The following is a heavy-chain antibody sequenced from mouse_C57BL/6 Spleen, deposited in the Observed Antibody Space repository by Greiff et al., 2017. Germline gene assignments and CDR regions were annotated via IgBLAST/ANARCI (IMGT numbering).Heavy chain of an antibody. Sequence: QVQLKQSGTELVKPGASVKLSCKASGYTFTSYWMHWVKQRPGQGLEWIGNINPSNGGTNYNEKFKSKATLTVDKSSSTAYMQLSSLTSEDSAVYYCARILYGHYEGYYAMDYWGQGTSVTVSS. CDR1: GYTFTSYW. CDR2: INPSNGGT. D-gene: IGHD2-1*01. CDR3: ARILYGHYEGYYAMDY. J-gene: IGHJ4*01. V-gene: IGHV1-53*01.